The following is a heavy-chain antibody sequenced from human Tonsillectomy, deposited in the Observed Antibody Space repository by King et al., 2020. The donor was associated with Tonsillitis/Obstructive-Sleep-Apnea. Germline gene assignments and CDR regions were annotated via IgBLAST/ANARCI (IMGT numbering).Heavy chain of an antibody. J-gene: IGHJ6*03. CDR3: AKDPRSARYYNFYMDV. V-gene: IGHV3-9*01. Sequence: VQLVESGGGLVQPGRSLRLSCAASGFTFDDYAMHWVRHAPGKGLEWVSGISWNSGSIHYADSVKGRFTISRDNAKNSLYLQMDSLRAEDTALYYWAKDPRSARYYNFYMDVWGKGTPVTVSS. CDR2: ISWNSGSI. CDR1: GFTFDDYA. D-gene: IGHD3-16*02.